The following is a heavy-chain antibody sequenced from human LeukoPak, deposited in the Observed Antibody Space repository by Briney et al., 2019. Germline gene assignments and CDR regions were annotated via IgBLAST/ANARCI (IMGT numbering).Heavy chain of an antibody. CDR3: ARDTLGYCSSTSCYPRRDLDY. J-gene: IGHJ4*02. Sequence: ASVKVSCKASGYTFTSYGISWVRQAPGQGLEWMGWISAYNGNTNYAQKLQGRVTMTTDTSTSTAYMELRSLRSDDTVVYYCARDTLGYCSSTSCYPRRDLDYWGQGTLVTVSS. CDR2: ISAYNGNT. D-gene: IGHD2-2*01. CDR1: GYTFTSYG. V-gene: IGHV1-18*01.